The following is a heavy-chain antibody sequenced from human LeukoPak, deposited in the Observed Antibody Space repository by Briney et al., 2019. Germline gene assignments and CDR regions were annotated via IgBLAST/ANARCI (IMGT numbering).Heavy chain of an antibody. CDR1: GGSISSGGYS. CDR2: IYHSGST. D-gene: IGHD3-22*01. J-gene: IGHJ4*02. CDR3: ARLDSSGYIDFDY. V-gene: IGHV4-30-2*01. Sequence: PSQTLSLTGAVSGGSISSGGYSWSWIRQPPGKGLEWIGYIYHSGSTHYNPSLKSRVTISVDRSKNQFSLKLSSVTAADTAVYYCARLDSSGYIDFDYWGQGTLVTVSS.